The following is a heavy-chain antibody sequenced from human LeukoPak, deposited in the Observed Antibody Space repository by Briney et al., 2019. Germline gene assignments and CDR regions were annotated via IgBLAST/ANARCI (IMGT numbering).Heavy chain of an antibody. CDR3: ARYYDSSGYYFADGAFDI. D-gene: IGHD3-22*01. CDR2: ISSSSSDI. Sequence: GGSLKLSCAASGFTFSRYSMNWVRQAPGKGLEWVSSISSSSSDIYYADSVKGRFTISRDNAKNSLYLQMNSLRAEDTAVYYCARYYDSSGYYFADGAFDIWGQGTMVTVSS. J-gene: IGHJ3*02. CDR1: GFTFSRYS. V-gene: IGHV3-21*01.